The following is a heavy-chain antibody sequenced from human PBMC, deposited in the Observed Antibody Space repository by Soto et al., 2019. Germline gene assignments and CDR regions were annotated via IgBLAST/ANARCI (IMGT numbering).Heavy chain of an antibody. V-gene: IGHV1-69*13. CDR1: GGTFSSYA. CDR2: IIPIFGTA. CDR3: ARGPPPYYYDSSGYKRVSYYYYGMDV. D-gene: IGHD3-22*01. Sequence: SVKVSCKASGGTFSSYAISWVRQAPGQGLEWMGGIIPIFGTANYAQKFQGRVTITADESTSTAYMELSSLRSEDTAVYYCARGPPPYYYDSSGYKRVSYYYYGMDVWGQGTTVTVSS. J-gene: IGHJ6*02.